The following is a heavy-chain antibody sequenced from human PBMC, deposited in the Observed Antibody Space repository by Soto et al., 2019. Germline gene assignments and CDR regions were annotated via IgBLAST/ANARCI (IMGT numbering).Heavy chain of an antibody. CDR1: GVTFSSYS. J-gene: IGHJ4*02. Sequence: QXLSCADSGVTFSSYSMNWVLQAPGKGLEWVSSISSSSSYIYYADSVKGRFTISRDNAKNSLYLQMNSLRAEDTAVYYCERDLGIAAAGFDYWGQGTLVTVSS. D-gene: IGHD6-13*01. CDR2: ISSSSSYI. V-gene: IGHV3-21*01. CDR3: ERDLGIAAAGFDY.